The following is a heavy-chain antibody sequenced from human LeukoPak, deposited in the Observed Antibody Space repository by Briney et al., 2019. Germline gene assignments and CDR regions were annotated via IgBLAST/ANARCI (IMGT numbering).Heavy chain of an antibody. V-gene: IGHV3-23*01. J-gene: IGHJ3*02. D-gene: IGHD5-24*01. CDR1: GFTFSSYA. Sequence: GGSLRLSCVASGFTFSSYAMGWVRQAPGKRPEWVSSLTDGGGTTYYVDSVKGRFTISRDNSKNTLYLHMNSLRAEDTAMYYCAKKRDAFDIWGQGTVVAVSS. CDR2: LTDGGGTT. CDR3: AKKRDAFDI.